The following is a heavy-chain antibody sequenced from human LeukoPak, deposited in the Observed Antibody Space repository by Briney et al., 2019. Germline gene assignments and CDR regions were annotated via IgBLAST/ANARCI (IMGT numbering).Heavy chain of an antibody. CDR1: GGSISSGDYY. D-gene: IGHD2-2*01. J-gene: IGHJ6*02. V-gene: IGHV4-30-4*01. CDR2: IYYSGST. CDR3: ARQLPPPSYGMDV. Sequence: KTSQTLSLTCTVSGGSISSGDYYWGWIRQPPGKGLEWIGYIYYSGSTYYNPSLKSRVTISVDTSKNQFSLKLSSVTAADTAVYYCARQLPPPSYGMDVWGQGTTVTVSS.